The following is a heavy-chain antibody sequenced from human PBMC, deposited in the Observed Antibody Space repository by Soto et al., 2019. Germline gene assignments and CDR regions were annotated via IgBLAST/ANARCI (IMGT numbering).Heavy chain of an antibody. V-gene: IGHV3-21*01. CDR2: ISSSSSYI. Sequence: GGSLRLSCAASGFTFSSYSMNWVRQAPGKGLEWVSSISSSSSYIYYADSVKGRFTISRDNAKNSLYLQMNSLRAEDTAVYYCARGGRGFKYYFDYWGQGTLVTVSS. J-gene: IGHJ4*02. CDR1: GFTFSSYS. D-gene: IGHD5-12*01. CDR3: ARGGRGFKYYFDY.